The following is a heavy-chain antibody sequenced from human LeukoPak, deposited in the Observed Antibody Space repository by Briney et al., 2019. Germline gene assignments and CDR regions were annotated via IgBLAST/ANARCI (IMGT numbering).Heavy chain of an antibody. CDR3: AREGGGFDY. Sequence: GASVKVSCKASGYTFTSYGISWVRQAPGQGLEWMGWINPNSGGTNYAQKFQGRVTMTRDTSISTAYMELSRLRSDDTAVYYCAREGGGFDYWGQGTLVTVSS. CDR2: INPNSGGT. J-gene: IGHJ4*02. CDR1: GYTFTSYG. D-gene: IGHD1-26*01. V-gene: IGHV1-2*02.